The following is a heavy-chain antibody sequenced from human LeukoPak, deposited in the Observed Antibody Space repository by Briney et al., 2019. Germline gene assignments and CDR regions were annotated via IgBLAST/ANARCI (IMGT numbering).Heavy chain of an antibody. J-gene: IGHJ4*02. V-gene: IGHV4-39*07. Sequence: SETLSLTCTVSGGSISSSSYYWGWIRQPPGKGLEWIGSIYYSGSTYYNPSLKSRVTISVDTSKNQFSLKLSSVTAADTAVYYCARVPTPLRGRIRDGYNWGHFDYWGQGTLVTVSS. CDR1: GGSISSSSYY. D-gene: IGHD5-24*01. CDR2: IYYSGST. CDR3: ARVPTPLRGRIRDGYNWGHFDY.